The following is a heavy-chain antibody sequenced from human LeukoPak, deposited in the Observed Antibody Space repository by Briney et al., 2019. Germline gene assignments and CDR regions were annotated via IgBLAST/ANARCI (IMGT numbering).Heavy chain of an antibody. CDR1: GGTFSSYA. V-gene: IGHV1-69*05. J-gene: IGHJ6*03. Sequence: ASVKVSCKASGGTFSSYAISWVRQAPGQGLEWMGGIVPIFGTANYAQKFQGRVTITTDESTSTAYMELSSLRSEDTAVYYCATSLRIVVLVAAKVPYYYYMDVWGKGTTVTVSS. CDR3: ATSLRIVVLVAAKVPYYYYMDV. CDR2: IVPIFGTA. D-gene: IGHD2-15*01.